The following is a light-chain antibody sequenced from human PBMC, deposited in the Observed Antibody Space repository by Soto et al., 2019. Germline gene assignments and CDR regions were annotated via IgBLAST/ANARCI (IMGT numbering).Light chain of an antibody. V-gene: IGKV3D-20*01. CDR3: QHYNYWPYT. CDR1: RRVSSSY. J-gene: IGKJ2*01. CDR2: DAS. Sequence: IALSLSPATRALSSGERATLSCRSSRRVSSSYLAWYQQKPGLAPRLLIYDASNRATGVPARFSGSGSGTDFTLTISSLQSEDFAVYYCQHYNYWPYTFGQGTKVDI.